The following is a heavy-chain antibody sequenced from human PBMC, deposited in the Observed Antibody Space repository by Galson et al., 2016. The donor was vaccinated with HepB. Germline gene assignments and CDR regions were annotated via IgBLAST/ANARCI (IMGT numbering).Heavy chain of an antibody. J-gene: IGHJ4*02. V-gene: IGHV4-39*01. D-gene: IGHD5-24*01. Sequence: SETLSLTCTVSGGSISKSSYYWGWIRQPPGKGLEWIGSIYNSGSTYYNPSLKSGVTISVDTSKNQFSLKLSSVTAADTAVYYCARHRDMLATISNWGQGTLVAVSS. CDR3: ARHRDMLATISN. CDR1: GGSISKSSYY. CDR2: IYNSGST.